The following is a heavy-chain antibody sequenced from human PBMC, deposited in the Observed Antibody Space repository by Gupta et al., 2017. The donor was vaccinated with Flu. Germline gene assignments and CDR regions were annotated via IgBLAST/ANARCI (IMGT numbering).Heavy chain of an antibody. J-gene: IGHJ4*02. CDR3: ASDSIAARQFDY. V-gene: IGHV1-69*01. CDR2: INPIFNSA. CDR1: SGTFSNYA. Sequence: VQLVQSGAAVKKPGSSVKVSCKASSGTFSNYAIHWVRQAPGQGLEWMGGINPIFNSANYAQKFQGRVTITADESTSTAYMELSSLRSEDTAIYYCASDSIAARQFDYWGQGTLVTVSS. D-gene: IGHD6-6*01.